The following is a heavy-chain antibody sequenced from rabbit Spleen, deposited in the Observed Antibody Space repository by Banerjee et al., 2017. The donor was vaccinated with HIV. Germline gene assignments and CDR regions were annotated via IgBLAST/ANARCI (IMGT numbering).Heavy chain of an antibody. CDR3: ARGSATMTMVITGYYLNL. Sequence: QSLEESGGDLVKPGASLTLTCTASGFSFSSRYYMSWVRQAPGKGLEWLACIDAGSSGITYYASWAKGRFTISKTSATTVTLQMTSLTSADTATYFCARGSATMTMVITGYYLNLWGPGTLVTVS. V-gene: IGHV1S40*01. J-gene: IGHJ4*01. CDR2: IDAGSSGIT. CDR1: GFSFSSRYY. D-gene: IGHD2-1*01.